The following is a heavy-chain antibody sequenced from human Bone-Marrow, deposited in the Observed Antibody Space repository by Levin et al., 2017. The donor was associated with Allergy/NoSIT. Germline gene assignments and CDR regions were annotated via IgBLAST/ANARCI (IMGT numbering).Heavy chain of an antibody. CDR1: GFTFSSYA. J-gene: IGHJ6*02. Sequence: ASETLSLTCAASGFTFSSYAMSWVRQAPGKGLEWVSAISGSGGSTYYADSVKGRFTISRDNSKNTLYLQMNSLRAEDTAVYYCARPAGSSTSFYYYGMDVWGQGTTVTVSS. CDR3: ARPAGSSTSFYYYGMDV. D-gene: IGHD2-2*01. CDR2: ISGSGGST. V-gene: IGHV3-23*01.